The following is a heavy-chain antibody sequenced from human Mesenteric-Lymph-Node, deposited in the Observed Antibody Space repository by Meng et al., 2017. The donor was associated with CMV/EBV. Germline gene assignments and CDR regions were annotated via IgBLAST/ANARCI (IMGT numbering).Heavy chain of an antibody. CDR3: ARRRASKYYYYGMDV. Sequence: GGSLRLSCAASGFTFSSYWMHWVRQAPGKGLVWVSRINSDGSSTNYADSVKGRFTISRDNAKNTLYLQMNSLRAEDTAVYYCARRRASKYYYYGMDVWGQGTTVTVSS. CDR1: GFTFSSYW. J-gene: IGHJ6*02. CDR2: INSDGSST. V-gene: IGHV3-74*01. D-gene: IGHD1-26*01.